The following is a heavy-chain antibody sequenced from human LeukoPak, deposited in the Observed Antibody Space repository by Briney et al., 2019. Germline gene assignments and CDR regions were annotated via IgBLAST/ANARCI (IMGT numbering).Heavy chain of an antibody. CDR1: GVSISSYY. CDR3: ARDREFSGSYPDAFDI. V-gene: IGHV4-59*01. CDR2: IYYSWST. Sequence: SETLSLTCTVSGVSISSYYWSWIRQPPGKGLEWIGYIYYSWSTNYNPSLKSRVAMTVDTSKNQSSLKLRSVTAADTAVYYCARDREFSGSYPDAFDIWGQGRMVTVSS. D-gene: IGHD1-26*01. J-gene: IGHJ3*02.